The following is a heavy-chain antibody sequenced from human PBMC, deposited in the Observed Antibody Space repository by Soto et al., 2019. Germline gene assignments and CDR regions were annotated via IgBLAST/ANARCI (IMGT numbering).Heavy chain of an antibody. CDR1: GGTFSSYT. V-gene: IGHV1-69*04. D-gene: IGHD5-18*01. J-gene: IGHJ5*02. CDR3: ARDEGYSYGSNWFDP. CDR2: IIPILGIA. Sequence: VKVSCKASGGTFSSYTISWVRQAPGQGLEWMGRIIPILGIANYAQKFQGRVTITADKSTSTAYMELSSLRSEDTAVYYCARDEGYSYGSNWFDPWGQGTLVTVSS.